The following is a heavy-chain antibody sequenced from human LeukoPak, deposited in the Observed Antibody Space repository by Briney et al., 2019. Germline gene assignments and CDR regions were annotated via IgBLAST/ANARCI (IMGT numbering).Heavy chain of an antibody. V-gene: IGHV2-5*01. CDR3: AHGRWAFWSGYNWFDP. CDR1: GFSLSTSRVG. Sequence: SGPTLVKPTQTLTLTCTFSGFSLSTSRVGVGWIRQPPGKALEWLALIYWNDDKRYSPSLKSRLTITKDTSKNQVVLTMTNMDPVDTATYYCAHGRWAFWSGYNWFDPWGQGTLVTVSS. J-gene: IGHJ5*02. CDR2: IYWNDDK. D-gene: IGHD3-3*01.